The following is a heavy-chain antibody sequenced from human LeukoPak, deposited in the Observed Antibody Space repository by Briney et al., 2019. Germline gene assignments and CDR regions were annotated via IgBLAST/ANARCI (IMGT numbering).Heavy chain of an antibody. J-gene: IGHJ3*02. D-gene: IGHD7-27*01. CDR1: GLPLSISG. CDR2: ISGSGGNT. Sequence: GGSLRLSCAASGLPLSISGMPWVREPPGKGLEWVSGISGSGGNTYSADSVKGRFTISRDNSKSTLYLQMKSLRAEDTAVYYCAKFDTNWGAFDIWGQGTMVTVSS. CDR3: AKFDTNWGAFDI. V-gene: IGHV3-23*01.